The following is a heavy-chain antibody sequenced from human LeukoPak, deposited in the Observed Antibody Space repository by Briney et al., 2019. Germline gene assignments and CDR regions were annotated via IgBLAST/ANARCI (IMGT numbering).Heavy chain of an antibody. CDR2: IWYDGSNK. D-gene: IGHD1-1*01. V-gene: IGHV3-33*01. CDR3: ARGLNWANEYYFDY. CDR1: GFTFSSYG. Sequence: GGSLRLSCAASGFTFSSYGMHWVRQAPGKGLEWVAVIWYDGSNKCYADSVKGRFTISRDNSKDTLYLQMNSLRAEDTAVYYCARGLNWANEYYFDYWGQGTLVTVSS. J-gene: IGHJ4*02.